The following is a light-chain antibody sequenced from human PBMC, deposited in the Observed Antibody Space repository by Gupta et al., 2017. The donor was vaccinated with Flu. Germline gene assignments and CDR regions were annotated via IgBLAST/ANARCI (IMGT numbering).Light chain of an antibody. CDR2: DDS. CDR3: QVWDSSSGHYWV. J-gene: IGLJ3*02. CDR1: IIGIKS. V-gene: IGLV3-21*02. Sequence: SSLLTPPPSVSVAPGQTATITCRGNIIGIKSVHWYQQRPGQAPVLVVYDDSDRPSGIPERFSGSKSGNTATLTISRVEAGEEADYYCQVWDSSSGHYWVFGGGTKLSVL.